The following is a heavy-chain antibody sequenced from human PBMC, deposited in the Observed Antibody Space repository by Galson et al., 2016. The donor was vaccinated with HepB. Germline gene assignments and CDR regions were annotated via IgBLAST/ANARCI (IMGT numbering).Heavy chain of an antibody. CDR2: ISGSGGST. CDR3: TRDGAGGDYY. Sequence: SLRLSCAASGFTFTNYAMNWVRQAPGKGLEWVSTISGSGGSTSYADSVRGRSTISRDNSKNTLLLQMNSLRAEDTAVYYCTRDGAGGDYYWGQGTLVTVSS. D-gene: IGHD2-21*02. J-gene: IGHJ4*02. V-gene: IGHV3-23*01. CDR1: GFTFTNYA.